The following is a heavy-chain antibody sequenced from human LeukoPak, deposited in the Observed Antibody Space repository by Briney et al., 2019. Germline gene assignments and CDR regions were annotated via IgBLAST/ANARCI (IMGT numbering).Heavy chain of an antibody. J-gene: IGHJ5*02. V-gene: IGHV4-38-2*02. CDR3: ARDQSQRDNWFDP. CDR1: GYSISNGYY. CDR2: ISHSGST. Sequence: SETLSLTCDVSGYSISNGYYWGWIRQPPGKGLEWIGSISHSGSTYYNPSLKSRVTVSVDKSKNQFSLKLSSVTAADTAVYYCARDQSQRDNWFDPWGQGTLVIVSS.